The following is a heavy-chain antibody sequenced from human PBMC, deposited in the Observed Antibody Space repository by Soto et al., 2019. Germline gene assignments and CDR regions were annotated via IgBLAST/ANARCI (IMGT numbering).Heavy chain of an antibody. Sequence: PSETLSLTCTVSGGSISSYYWSWIRQPPGKGLEWIGYIYYSGSTNYNPSLKSRVTISVDTSKNQFSLKLSSVTAADTAVYYCARVLESYDILTGYYSEYYYMDVWGKGTTVTVSS. J-gene: IGHJ6*03. CDR1: GGSISSYY. CDR3: ARVLESYDILTGYYSEYYYMDV. D-gene: IGHD3-9*01. CDR2: IYYSGST. V-gene: IGHV4-59*01.